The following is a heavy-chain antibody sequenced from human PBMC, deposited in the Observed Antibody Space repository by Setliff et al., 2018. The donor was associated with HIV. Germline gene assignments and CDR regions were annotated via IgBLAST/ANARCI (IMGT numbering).Heavy chain of an antibody. Sequence: SVKVSCKASGYSFTGYYVNWVRQAPGQGLEWMGGLIPIVDITKSTQKFRDRVTFTADESTKTAQMELSGLTFEDTAVYYCAKGPNFEDAFDIWGQGTVVTVSS. V-gene: IGHV1-69*10. J-gene: IGHJ3*02. D-gene: IGHD2-8*01. CDR3: AKGPNFEDAFDI. CDR1: GYSFTGYY. CDR2: LIPIVDIT.